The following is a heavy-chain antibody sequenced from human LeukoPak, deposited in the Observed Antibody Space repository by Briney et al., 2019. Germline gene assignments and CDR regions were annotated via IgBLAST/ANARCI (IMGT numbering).Heavy chain of an antibody. CDR2: IYYSGST. Sequence: PSETLSLTCTVSGGSVSSGSYYWSWIRQPPGKGLEWIGYIYYSGSTNYNPSLKSRVTISVDTSKNQFSLKLSSVTAADTAVYYCARGLDYYGSGTEFDYWGQGTLVTVSS. CDR1: GGSVSSGSYY. D-gene: IGHD3-10*01. V-gene: IGHV4-61*01. J-gene: IGHJ4*02. CDR3: ARGLDYYGSGTEFDY.